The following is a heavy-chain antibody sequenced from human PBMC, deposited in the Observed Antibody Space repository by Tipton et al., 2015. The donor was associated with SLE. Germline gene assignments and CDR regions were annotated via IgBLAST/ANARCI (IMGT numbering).Heavy chain of an antibody. CDR2: IYYSGST. CDR3: ARDGTVTGDGMDV. CDR1: GGSISSPY. D-gene: IGHD4-17*01. Sequence: TLSLTCTVSGGSISSPYWSWIRQPPGKGLEWIGYIYYSGSTNCNPSLKSRVTISVDTSKNQFSLKLSSVTAADTAVYYCARDGTVTGDGMDVWGQGTTVTVSS. J-gene: IGHJ6*02. V-gene: IGHV4-59*11.